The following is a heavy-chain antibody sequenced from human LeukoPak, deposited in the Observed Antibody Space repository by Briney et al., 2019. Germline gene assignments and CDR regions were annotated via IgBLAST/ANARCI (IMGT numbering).Heavy chain of an antibody. CDR3: ARVGDYGDYGNGINFDY. D-gene: IGHD4-17*01. Sequence: SETLSLTCAVSGGSISSYYWSWIRQPPGKGLEWIGYIYYSGSTNYNPSLKSRVTISVDTSKNQFSLKLSSVTAADTAVYYCARVGDYGDYGNGINFDYWGQGTLVTVSS. CDR1: GGSISSYY. J-gene: IGHJ4*02. V-gene: IGHV4-59*01. CDR2: IYYSGST.